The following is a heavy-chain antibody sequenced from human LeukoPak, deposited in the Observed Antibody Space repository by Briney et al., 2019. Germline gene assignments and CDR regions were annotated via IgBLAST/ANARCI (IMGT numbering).Heavy chain of an antibody. CDR1: GDSFSSHY. Sequence: PSETLSLTCAVSGDSFSSHYWTWIRQPPGRGLEWIGYISYIGTTNYNPSLKSRVTISVDTSKNQFSLKLSSVTAADTAVYYCARGPYYYYGMDVWGQGTTVTVSS. CDR3: ARGPYYYYGMDV. CDR2: ISYIGTT. V-gene: IGHV4-59*11. J-gene: IGHJ6*02.